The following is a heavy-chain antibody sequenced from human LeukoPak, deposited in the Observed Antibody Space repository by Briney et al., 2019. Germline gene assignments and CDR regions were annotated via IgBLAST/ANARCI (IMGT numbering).Heavy chain of an antibody. CDR3: ARRMEQMPTIGQSNWIDP. CDR2: GHYSGST. V-gene: IGHV4-59*08. Sequence: SETLSLTCTVSGGPINNYYWYWIRQPPAKGIELMGYGHYSGSTYYNPSLQSRVTISVDTSKNQFSLKLSSVTAADTAVYYCARRMEQMPTIGQSNWIDPWGQGTLVTVSS. CDR1: GGPINNYY. D-gene: IGHD5-24*01. J-gene: IGHJ5*02.